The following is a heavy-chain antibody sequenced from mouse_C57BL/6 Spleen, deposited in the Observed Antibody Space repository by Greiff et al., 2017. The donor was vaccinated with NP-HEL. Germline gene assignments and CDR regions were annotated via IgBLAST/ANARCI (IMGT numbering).Heavy chain of an antibody. CDR2: IDPSDSYT. CDR3: ARYYYGSSHWYFDV. V-gene: IGHV1-69*01. CDR1: GYTFTSYW. D-gene: IGHD1-1*01. J-gene: IGHJ1*03. Sequence: QVQLQQPGAELVMPGASVKLSCKASGYTFTSYWMHWVKQRPGQGLEWIGEIDPSDSYTNYNQKFKGKSTLTVDKSSSTDYMQLSSLTSEDSAVYYGARYYYGSSHWYFDVWGTGTTVTVSS.